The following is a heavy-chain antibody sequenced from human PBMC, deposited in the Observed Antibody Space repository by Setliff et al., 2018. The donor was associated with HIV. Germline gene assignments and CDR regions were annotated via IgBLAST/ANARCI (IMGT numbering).Heavy chain of an antibody. CDR3: ARSRYQLLYDMDV. Sequence: ASVKVSCKASGYTFTSYYIHWVRQAPGQGLEWMGRINPSGGSTGYAQKFQGRVTMTRDTSTSTVYMELSSLTSEDTAVYFCARSRYQLLYDMDVWGKGTTVTVSS. CDR2: INPSGGST. J-gene: IGHJ6*03. D-gene: IGHD2-2*02. CDR1: GYTFTSYY. V-gene: IGHV1-46*01.